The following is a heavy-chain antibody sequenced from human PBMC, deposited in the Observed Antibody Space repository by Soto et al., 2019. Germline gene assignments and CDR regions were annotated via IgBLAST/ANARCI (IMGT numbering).Heavy chain of an antibody. J-gene: IGHJ6*03. CDR1: GFTFSSYA. D-gene: IGHD3-10*01. CDR2: ISGSGGST. Sequence: GGSLRLSCAASGFTFSSYAMSWVRQAPGKGLEWVSAISGSGGSTYYADSVKGRFTISRDNSKNTLYLQMNSLRAEDTAVYYCAKEGSGSYSFVHYYYYMDVWGKGTTVTVSS. CDR3: AKEGSGSYSFVHYYYYMDV. V-gene: IGHV3-23*01.